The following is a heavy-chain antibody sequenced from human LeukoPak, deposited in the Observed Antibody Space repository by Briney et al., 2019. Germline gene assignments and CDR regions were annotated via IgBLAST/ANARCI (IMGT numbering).Heavy chain of an antibody. CDR2: ISYDGSNK. V-gene: IGHV3-30*03. CDR1: GFTFSSYG. D-gene: IGHD3-22*01. Sequence: PGGSLRLSCAASGFTFSSYGMHWVRQAPGKGLEWVAVISYDGSNKYYADSVKGRFTISRDNSKNTLYLQTNSLRAEDTAVYYCAVLDYYDSSGSWFDPWGQGTLVTVSS. J-gene: IGHJ5*02. CDR3: AVLDYYDSSGSWFDP.